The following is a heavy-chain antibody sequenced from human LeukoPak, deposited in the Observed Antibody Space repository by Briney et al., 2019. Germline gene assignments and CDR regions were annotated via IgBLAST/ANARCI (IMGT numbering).Heavy chain of an antibody. CDR1: GFPFSSYS. CDR3: ARAVRDGYNGSYFAY. J-gene: IGHJ4*02. D-gene: IGHD5-24*01. CDR2: INSVGSTI. Sequence: PGGSLRLSCAASGFPFSSYSMNWVRQAPGKGLEWISYINSVGSTIYYADSVKGRFTISRDNSKNTLYLQMNSLRAEDTAVYYCARAVRDGYNGSYFAYWGKGTLVTVSS. V-gene: IGHV3-48*01.